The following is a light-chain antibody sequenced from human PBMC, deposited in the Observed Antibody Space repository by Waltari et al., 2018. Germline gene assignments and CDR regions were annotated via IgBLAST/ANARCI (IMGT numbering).Light chain of an antibody. Sequence: DVVMTQSPLSLPVTLGQPASISCRSSQSLVHSDGNTYLNWFLQRPGQSPRRLIYKVCKRDAGVPDRLSGSGSGTDFTLKISRVEAEDVGIYYCMQGTHWPPITFGQGTRLEIK. J-gene: IGKJ5*01. CDR3: MQGTHWPPIT. CDR1: QSLVHSDGNTY. V-gene: IGKV2-30*02. CDR2: KVC.